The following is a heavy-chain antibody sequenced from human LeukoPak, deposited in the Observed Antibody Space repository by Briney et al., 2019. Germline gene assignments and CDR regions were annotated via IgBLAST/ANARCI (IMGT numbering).Heavy chain of an antibody. CDR3: ATSFVTRGIISAY. Sequence: TSETLSLTCAVYGGSFSEYYWNWIRQSPGEGLEWIGEISHSRGIKYNPSLKSRVTMSPDTSKNQFSLKLRSVTAADTAIYYCATSFVTRGIISAYWGQGTPVTVSS. CDR1: GGSFSEYY. D-gene: IGHD2-21*02. CDR2: ISHSRGI. J-gene: IGHJ4*02. V-gene: IGHV4-34*01.